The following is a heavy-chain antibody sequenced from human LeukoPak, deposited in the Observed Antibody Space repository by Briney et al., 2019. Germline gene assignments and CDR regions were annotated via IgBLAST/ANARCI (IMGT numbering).Heavy chain of an antibody. V-gene: IGHV3-23*01. J-gene: IGHJ4*02. CDR3: AKSVYGSGNY. Sequence: PGGSLRLSCAASGFTISSYGMSWVRQAPGKGLEWVPSISGGTTYYADSVKGRFTISRDNSKNIVSLQMNSLRAEDTAVYYCAKSVYGSGNYWGQGTLVTVSS. D-gene: IGHD3-10*01. CDR2: ISGGTT. CDR1: GFTISSYG.